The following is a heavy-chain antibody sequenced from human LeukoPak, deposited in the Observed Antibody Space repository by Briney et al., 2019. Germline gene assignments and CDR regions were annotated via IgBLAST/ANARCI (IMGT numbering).Heavy chain of an antibody. V-gene: IGHV3-74*01. CDR1: GFTFRNSW. D-gene: IGHD6-13*01. CDR2: ISGDGSTT. J-gene: IGHJ5*02. Sequence: GGSLRLSCAASGFTFRNSWLHWVRQAPGKGLVWVSRISGDGSTTHYADSVKGRFTISRDNAKNTVYLQMNSLTAEDTAVYYCVKVVAASWGQGTLVTVSS. CDR3: VKVVAAS.